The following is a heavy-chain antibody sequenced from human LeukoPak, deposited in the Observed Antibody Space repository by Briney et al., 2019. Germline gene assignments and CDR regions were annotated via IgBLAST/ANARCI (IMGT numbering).Heavy chain of an antibody. CDR1: GGSISRGGYY. CDR2: IYYSGST. J-gene: IGHJ3*02. Sequence: SQTLSLTCTVSGGSISRGGYYWSWIRQHPGKGLEWIGYIYYSGSTYYNPSLKSRVTISVDTSKNQFSLKLSSVTAADTAVYYCAREPYCSGGSFYSVFAFDIWGQGTMVTVSS. V-gene: IGHV4-31*03. CDR3: AREPYCSGGSFYSVFAFDI. D-gene: IGHD2-15*01.